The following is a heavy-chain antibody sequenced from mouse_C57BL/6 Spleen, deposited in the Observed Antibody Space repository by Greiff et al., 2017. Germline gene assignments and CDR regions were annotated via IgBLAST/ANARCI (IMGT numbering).Heavy chain of an antibody. CDR2: IYPGDGDT. J-gene: IGHJ4*01. CDR3: ARLDTTGAMDY. Sequence: VQLQQSGPELVKPGASVKISCKASGYAFSSSWMNWVKQRPGKGLEWIGRIYPGDGDTNYNGKFKGKATLTADKSSSTAYMQLSSLTSEDSAVYVCARLDTTGAMDYWGQGTSVTVSS. V-gene: IGHV1-82*01. CDR1: GYAFSSSW. D-gene: IGHD1-1*01.